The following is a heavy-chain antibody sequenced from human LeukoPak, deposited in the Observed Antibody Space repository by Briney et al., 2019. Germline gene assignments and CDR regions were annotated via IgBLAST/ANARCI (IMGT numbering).Heavy chain of an antibody. J-gene: IGHJ4*02. CDR1: GFTFDDYT. Sequence: QAGGSLRLSCAASGFTFDDYTMHWVRQAPGKGLEWVSLISSNGDSTFYADSVKGRFTISRDNSKNSLFLQMNSLRSEDTALYYCAKKGYGGRSGGAYFDYWGQGTLVTVSS. D-gene: IGHD4-23*01. V-gene: IGHV3-43*01. CDR3: AKKGYGGRSGGAYFDY. CDR2: ISSNGDST.